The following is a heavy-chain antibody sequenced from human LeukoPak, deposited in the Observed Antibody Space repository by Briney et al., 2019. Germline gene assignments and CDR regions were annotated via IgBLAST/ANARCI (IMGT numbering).Heavy chain of an antibody. CDR3: AAANSYGYPFDY. Sequence: PSETLSLTCAVYGGSFSGCYWSWIRQPPGKGLEWIGEINHSGSTNYNPSLKSRVTISVDTSKNQFSLKLSSVTAADTAVYYCAAANSYGYPFDYWGQGTLVTVSS. D-gene: IGHD5-18*01. V-gene: IGHV4-34*01. CDR2: INHSGST. J-gene: IGHJ4*02. CDR1: GGSFSGCY.